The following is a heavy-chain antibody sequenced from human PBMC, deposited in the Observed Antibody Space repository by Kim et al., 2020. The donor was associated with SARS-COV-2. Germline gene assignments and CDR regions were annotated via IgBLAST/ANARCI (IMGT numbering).Heavy chain of an antibody. Sequence: YADSARGRFTISRDNAENTLFLQMNSLTAEDTAVYSCERDLSGAADYWGQGTLVTVSS. CDR3: ERDLSGAADY. V-gene: IGHV3-74*01. D-gene: IGHD3-10*01. J-gene: IGHJ4*02.